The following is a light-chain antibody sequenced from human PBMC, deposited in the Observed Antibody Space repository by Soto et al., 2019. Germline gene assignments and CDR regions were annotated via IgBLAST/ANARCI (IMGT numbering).Light chain of an antibody. CDR1: SSNIGTNY. Sequence: QSVLTQPPSASGTPGQRVTISCSGSSSNIGTNYISWYQQSPGTAPKLLIYRNNQRPSGVPDRFSGSKSGTSASLAISGLRSEDEADYHCAAWDASLSGRVFGGGTKLTVL. J-gene: IGLJ3*02. V-gene: IGLV1-47*01. CDR3: AAWDASLSGRV. CDR2: RNN.